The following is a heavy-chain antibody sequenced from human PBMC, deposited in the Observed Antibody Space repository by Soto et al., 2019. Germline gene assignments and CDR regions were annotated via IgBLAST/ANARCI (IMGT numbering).Heavy chain of an antibody. CDR1: GFTFSSYR. V-gene: IGHV3-21*01. J-gene: IGHJ4*02. CDR2: ISSSSSYI. D-gene: IGHD3-3*01. Sequence: EVQLVESGGGLVKPGGSLRLSCAASGFTFSSYRMNWVRQAPGKGLEWVSSISSSSSYIYYADSVKGRFTISRDNAKNSLYMQMNSLRAEDTAVYYCAREEYYFWSGYVSSFDYWGQGTLVTVSS. CDR3: AREEYYFWSGYVSSFDY.